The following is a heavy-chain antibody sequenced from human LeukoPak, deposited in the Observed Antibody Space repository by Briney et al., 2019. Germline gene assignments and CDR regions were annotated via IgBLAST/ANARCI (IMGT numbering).Heavy chain of an antibody. CDR2: INHSGST. J-gene: IGHJ4*02. CDR3: ASAPHYDSSGYYRPFGY. CDR1: GGSFSGYY. V-gene: IGHV4-34*01. D-gene: IGHD3-22*01. Sequence: SETLSLTCAVYGGSFSGYYWSWIRQPPGKGLEWIGEINHSGSTNYNPSLKSRVTISIDTSKNQSSLKLSSVTAADTAVYYCASAPHYDSSGYYRPFGYWGQGTLVTVSS.